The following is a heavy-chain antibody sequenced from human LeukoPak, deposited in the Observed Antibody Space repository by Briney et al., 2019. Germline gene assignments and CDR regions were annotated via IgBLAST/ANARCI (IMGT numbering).Heavy chain of an antibody. CDR1: GYSIRSGYY. CDR3: ARDVSGWYQYGV. D-gene: IGHD6-19*01. CDR2: IYHSGSA. Sequence: SPSETLSLTCTVSGYSIRSGYYWAWIRQPPGKGLEWIASIYHSGSAFYNPSLKSRVTMSVDTSKNQFSLKLSSVTAADTAVYYCARDVSGWYQYGVWGQGTLVTVSS. V-gene: IGHV4-38-2*02. J-gene: IGHJ4*02.